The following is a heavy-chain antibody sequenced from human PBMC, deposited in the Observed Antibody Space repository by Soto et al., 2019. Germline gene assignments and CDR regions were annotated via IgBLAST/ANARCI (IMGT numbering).Heavy chain of an antibody. Sequence: ASVKVSCKASGYTFSSYAMHWVRQAPGQRLEWMGWINAGYGNTRSSQKFQDRVTISRDTSASTAYMELTSLRSEDTAVYYCARDTGDGTFDFWGQGTLVTVSS. J-gene: IGHJ4*02. D-gene: IGHD7-27*01. CDR1: GYTFSSYA. CDR2: INAGYGNT. CDR3: ARDTGDGTFDF. V-gene: IGHV1-3*01.